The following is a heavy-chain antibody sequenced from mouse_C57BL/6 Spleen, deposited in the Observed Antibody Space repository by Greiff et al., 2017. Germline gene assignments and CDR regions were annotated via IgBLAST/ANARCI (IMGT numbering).Heavy chain of an antibody. Sequence: QVQLKESGPGLVAPSQSLSITCTVSGFSLTSYGVHWVRQPPGKGLEWLVVIWSDGSTTYNSALKSRLSISKDNSKSQVFLKMNSLQTDDTAMYYCARHMTGSSHWYFDVWGTGTTVTVSS. CDR1: GFSLTSYG. D-gene: IGHD1-1*01. CDR3: ARHMTGSSHWYFDV. CDR2: IWSDGST. J-gene: IGHJ1*03. V-gene: IGHV2-6-1*01.